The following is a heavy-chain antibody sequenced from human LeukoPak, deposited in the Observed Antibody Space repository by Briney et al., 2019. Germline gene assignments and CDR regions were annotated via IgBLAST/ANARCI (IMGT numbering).Heavy chain of an antibody. Sequence: GGSLRLSCAASGFTFSRYSMNWVRQAPGKGLEWVSAISSDSSYMYYADSVKGRFTISRDSAKNSLYLQMNSLRAEDTAVYYCAREQVTTSLVDYYYYGMDVWGQGTTVTVSS. CDR1: GFTFSRYS. J-gene: IGHJ6*02. D-gene: IGHD4-17*01. CDR3: AREQVTTSLVDYYYYGMDV. CDR2: ISSDSSYM. V-gene: IGHV3-21*01.